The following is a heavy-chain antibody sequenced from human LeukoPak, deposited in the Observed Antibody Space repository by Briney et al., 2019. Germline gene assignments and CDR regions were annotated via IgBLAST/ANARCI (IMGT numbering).Heavy chain of an antibody. D-gene: IGHD3-16*01. J-gene: IGHJ3*02. V-gene: IGHV4-4*07. Sequence: PSETLSLTCTVSGGSLSNHYWIWIRHPAGTGLENIGRIFHTGSTNYNPSLKSRVTMSVDTSNNQFSLNLTSVTAADTAVYYCARGPLGGESFDIWGQGTMVTVSS. CDR1: GGSLSNHY. CDR3: ARGPLGGESFDI. CDR2: IFHTGST.